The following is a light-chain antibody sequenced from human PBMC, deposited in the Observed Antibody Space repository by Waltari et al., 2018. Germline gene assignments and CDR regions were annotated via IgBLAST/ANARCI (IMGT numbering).Light chain of an antibody. CDR1: SSDIGSYNY. CDR2: GVT. V-gene: IGLV2-8*01. CDR3: SSYAGIKNYVL. J-gene: IGLJ2*01. Sequence: QSALTQPPSASGSPGQSVIISCTGTSSDIGSYNYVSWYQQHPGRAPKLIIHGVTHRPSGFPERCSASKSGNTASLTVSGLQAEDEAKYYCSSYAGIKNYVLFGGGTQLTVL.